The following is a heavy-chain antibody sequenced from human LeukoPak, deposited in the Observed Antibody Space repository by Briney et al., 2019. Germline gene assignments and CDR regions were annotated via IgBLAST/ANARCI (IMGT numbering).Heavy chain of an antibody. D-gene: IGHD6-19*01. CDR2: IYTSGST. Sequence: SETLSLTCTVSGGSISSYYWNWIRQPAGKGLDWIGRIYTSGSTNYNPSLKSRVTISVDTSKNQFSLNLNSLTAADTAVYYCARQEWLADYSYYFMDVWGKGTTVTISS. V-gene: IGHV4-4*07. CDR3: ARQEWLADYSYYFMDV. J-gene: IGHJ6*03. CDR1: GGSISSYY.